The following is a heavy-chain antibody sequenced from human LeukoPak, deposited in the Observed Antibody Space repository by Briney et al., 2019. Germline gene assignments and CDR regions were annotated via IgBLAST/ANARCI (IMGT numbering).Heavy chain of an antibody. CDR2: INPSGST. D-gene: IGHD6-6*01. J-gene: IGHJ4*02. CDR1: GYTFINYY. CDR3: ARDVAPRPGPVHYFDY. Sequence: ASVKVSCKASGYTFINYYLHWVRQAPRQGPEWLGIINPSGSTNYAQKFKGRVTMTSDMPTSTVYMELNSLTSEDTAVYYCARDVAPRPGPVHYFDYWGQGTLVTVSS. V-gene: IGHV1-46*01.